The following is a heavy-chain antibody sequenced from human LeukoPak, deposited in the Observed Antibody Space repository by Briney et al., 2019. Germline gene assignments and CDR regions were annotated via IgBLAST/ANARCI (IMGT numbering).Heavy chain of an antibody. J-gene: IGHJ4*02. D-gene: IGHD5-18*01. Sequence: PGGSLRLSCAASGFTFSNYWMSWVRQAPGKGLEWVSYISSSGGTIYYTDSVEGRFTISRDNARNSLDLQMNSLRDEDTAVYYCARESGGRYSFGPWFFDLWGQGTLVTVSS. CDR3: ARESGGRYSFGPWFFDL. V-gene: IGHV3-48*02. CDR2: ISSSGGTI. CDR1: GFTFSNYW.